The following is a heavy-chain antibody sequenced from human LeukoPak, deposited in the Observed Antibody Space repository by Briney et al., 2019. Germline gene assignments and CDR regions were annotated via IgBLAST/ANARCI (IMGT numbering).Heavy chain of an antibody. CDR1: GYTFTGYY. J-gene: IGHJ4*02. CDR3: AKDFLRSFYGSGSYWGPFDY. Sequence: ASVKVSCKASGYTFTGYYMHWVRQAPGQGLEWMGWINPNSGGTNYAQKFQGRVTMTRDTSISTAYMELSRLRSDDTALYYCAKDFLRSFYGSGSYWGPFDYWGQGTLVTVSS. D-gene: IGHD3-10*01. CDR2: INPNSGGT. V-gene: IGHV1-2*02.